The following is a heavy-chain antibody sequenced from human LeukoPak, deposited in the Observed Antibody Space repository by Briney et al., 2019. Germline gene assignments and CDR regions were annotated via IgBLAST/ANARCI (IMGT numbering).Heavy chain of an antibody. CDR2: IWYDGSNK. J-gene: IGHJ6*02. D-gene: IGHD3-3*01. Sequence: GGSLRLSCAASGFTSSSYGMHWVRQAPGKGLEWVAVIWYDGSNKYYADSVKGRFTISRDNSKNTLYLQMNSLRAEDTAVYYCARDYDFWSGYPRVCGMDVWGQGTTVTVSS. V-gene: IGHV3-33*01. CDR3: ARDYDFWSGYPRVCGMDV. CDR1: GFTSSSYG.